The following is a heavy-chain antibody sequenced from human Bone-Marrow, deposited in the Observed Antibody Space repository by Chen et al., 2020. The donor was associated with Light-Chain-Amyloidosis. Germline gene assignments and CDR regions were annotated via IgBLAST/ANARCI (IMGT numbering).Heavy chain of an antibody. CDR2: IKQSGSDK. CDR1: GFTFSGYW. V-gene: IGHV3-7*01. CDR3: ARVGDGSNRSEALEI. Sequence: EGQLVQSGGGLVQPGGSLRLSCEASGFTFSGYWMSWVRQAPGKGLEWVANIKQSGSDKDYLESVKGQFTISRDNGKNSLYLQMNNLRAEDTAVYYCARVGDGSNRSEALEIWGQGTMVTVSS. D-gene: IGHD3-10*01. J-gene: IGHJ3*02.